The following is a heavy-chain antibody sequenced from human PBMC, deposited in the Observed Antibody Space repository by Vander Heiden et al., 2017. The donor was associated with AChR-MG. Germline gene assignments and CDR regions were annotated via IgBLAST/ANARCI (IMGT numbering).Heavy chain of an antibody. CDR1: AFTLSSYG. CDR3: ARDPSSSGDYYYYGMDV. D-gene: IGHD6-6*01. CDR2: IWYDGSNK. J-gene: IGHJ6*02. V-gene: IGHV3-33*01. Sequence: QVQPVESGGGVVQPGRSLRLFCRASAFTLSSYGMHWVRQAPGKGLEWVAVIWYDGSNKDYAGSVKGRFTISRDNSKNTLYLQMNSLRAEDTAVYYCARDPSSSGDYYYYGMDVWGQGTTVTVSS.